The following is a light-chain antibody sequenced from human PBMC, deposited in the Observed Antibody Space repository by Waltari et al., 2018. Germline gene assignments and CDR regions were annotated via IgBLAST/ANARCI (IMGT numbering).Light chain of an antibody. Sequence: DIVMTQTPLSLPVTLGEPASISCRSSQSLLDSEDGNTYLEWYLQKPGQSPQLLIYEVSNRASGVPDRFSGSGSDTDFTLKISRVEAVDVGVYYCMQALEFPPTFGGGTKVEIK. CDR3: MQALEFPPT. J-gene: IGKJ4*01. V-gene: IGKV2-40*01. CDR2: EVS. CDR1: QSLLDSEDGNTY.